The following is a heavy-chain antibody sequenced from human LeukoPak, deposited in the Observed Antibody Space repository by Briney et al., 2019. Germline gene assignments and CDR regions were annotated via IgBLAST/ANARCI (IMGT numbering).Heavy chain of an antibody. J-gene: IGHJ4*02. V-gene: IGHV3-30*02. CDR2: IRSDGSDK. CDR3: ARVGDSSGYYLLTHFDY. Sequence: GSLRPSCAASGFTFSSYGQHWVRQAPGKGLEGVAFIRSDGSDKYYADSVKGRFTISRDNSKNTLYLQMNSLRAEDTAVYYCARVGDSSGYYLLTHFDYWGQGTLVTVSS. D-gene: IGHD3-22*01. CDR1: GFTFSSYG.